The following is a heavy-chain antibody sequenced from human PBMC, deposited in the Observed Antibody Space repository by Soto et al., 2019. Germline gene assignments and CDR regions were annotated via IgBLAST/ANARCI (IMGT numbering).Heavy chain of an antibody. CDR3: ARGPPLLW. Sequence: SDTLFLTCAVSCGPIRSVGYPGCWIRQPPGKGLECIGYIYHSGSTYYNPSLKSRVTISVDRSKNQFSLKLSSVTAADTAVYYCARGPPLLWWSQGTLVTVS. V-gene: IGHV4-30-2*01. CDR1: CGPIRSVGYP. D-gene: IGHD2-21*01. J-gene: IGHJ4*02. CDR2: IYHSGST.